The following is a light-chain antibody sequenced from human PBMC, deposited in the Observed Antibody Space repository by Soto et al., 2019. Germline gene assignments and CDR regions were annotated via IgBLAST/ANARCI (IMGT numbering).Light chain of an antibody. CDR2: KNN. Sequence: QSVLAQPPSASVTTKQRITISCSGSSSNIRGSDVYWYQQLPGTAPKLLIRKNNQRPSGVPDRFSGSKSGTSASLAISGLRSEDEADYYCAAWDGSLSGYVFGAGTKVTVL. CDR3: AAWDGSLSGYV. V-gene: IGLV1-47*01. CDR1: SSNIRGSD. J-gene: IGLJ1*01.